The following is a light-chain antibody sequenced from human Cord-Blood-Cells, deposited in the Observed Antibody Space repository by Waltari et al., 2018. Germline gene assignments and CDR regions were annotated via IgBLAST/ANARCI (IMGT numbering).Light chain of an antibody. CDR1: SSDVGGYNY. CDR2: YVS. Sequence: QSALTQPASVSGSPGQSITISCTGTSSDVGGYNYVSWYQQHPGKAPKLMIYYVSNRPSGVSYRFSGAKAGNTASRTISGLQAEDEADYYCSSYTSSSTLYVFGTGTKVTVL. V-gene: IGLV2-14*01. J-gene: IGLJ1*01. CDR3: SSYTSSSTLYV.